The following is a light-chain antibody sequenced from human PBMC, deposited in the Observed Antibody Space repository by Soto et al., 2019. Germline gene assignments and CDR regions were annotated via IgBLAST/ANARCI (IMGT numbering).Light chain of an antibody. Sequence: DIQMTQSPSSLSASVGDRVTITCRASQDIRNDVGWYQQKAGKAPKRLIFAASSLHSGVPSRFSGSRSGTEFRLTFASLQPEDFATYYCLQHNTYPLTFGGGTKVEFK. CDR2: AAS. CDR3: LQHNTYPLT. V-gene: IGKV1-17*01. J-gene: IGKJ4*01. CDR1: QDIRND.